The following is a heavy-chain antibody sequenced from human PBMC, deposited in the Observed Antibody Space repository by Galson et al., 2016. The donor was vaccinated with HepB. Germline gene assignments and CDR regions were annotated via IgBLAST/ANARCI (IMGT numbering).Heavy chain of an antibody. Sequence: SVKVSCKASGYTFTSYTIHWVRQGPGQRLEWMGWISAYSGNTNSAQKLQDRVTLTTDTSPSTAYMELRSLRYDDTAVYYCARDKVELANIQFDPWGQGTLVIVSS. CDR3: ARDKVELANIQFDP. CDR2: ISAYSGNT. V-gene: IGHV1-18*01. D-gene: IGHD3-10*01. CDR1: GYTFTSYT. J-gene: IGHJ5*02.